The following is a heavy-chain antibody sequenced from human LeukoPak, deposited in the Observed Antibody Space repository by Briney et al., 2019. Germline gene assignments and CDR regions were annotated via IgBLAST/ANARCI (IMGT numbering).Heavy chain of an antibody. J-gene: IGHJ4*02. CDR1: GFTFSSYG. CDR2: IWYDGSNK. D-gene: IGHD1-26*01. CDR3: ARDSGSYTSYFDY. V-gene: IGHV3-33*01. Sequence: GRSLRLSCAASGFTFSSYGMHWVRQAPGKGLEWVAVIWYDGSNKYYADSVKGRFTISRDNSKNTLYLQMNSLRAEDTAVYYCARDSGSYTSYFDYWGQGTLVTVSS.